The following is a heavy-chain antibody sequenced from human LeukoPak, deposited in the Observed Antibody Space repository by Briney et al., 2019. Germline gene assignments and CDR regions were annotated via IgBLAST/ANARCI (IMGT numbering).Heavy chain of an antibody. CDR2: IYYSGST. V-gene: IGHV4-39*02. D-gene: IGHD2-15*01. CDR1: GGSISSSSYY. Sequence: SETLSLTCTVSGGSISSSSYYWGWIRQPPGKGLEWIGSIYYSGSTYYNPSLKSRVTISVDTSKNQFSLKLGSVTAADTAVYYCAREGYCSGGSCCVYYYYYYMDVWGKGTTVTVSS. CDR3: AREGYCSGGSCCVYYYYYYMDV. J-gene: IGHJ6*03.